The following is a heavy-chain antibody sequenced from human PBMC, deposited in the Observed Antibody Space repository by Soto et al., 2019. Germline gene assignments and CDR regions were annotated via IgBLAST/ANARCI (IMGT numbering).Heavy chain of an antibody. D-gene: IGHD5-18*01. Sequence: QVQLVQSGAEVKKPGASVKVSCKASGYTFTHYYIHWVRQAPGQGLELMGIINPNGDSTTYAQKFRAGFTMTRDTSTSTVYMELSSLRSEDSAVYYCATSVNSAMAFDYWGQGTLVTVSS. V-gene: IGHV1-46*01. CDR3: ATSVNSAMAFDY. CDR1: GYTFTHYY. CDR2: INPNGDST. J-gene: IGHJ4*02.